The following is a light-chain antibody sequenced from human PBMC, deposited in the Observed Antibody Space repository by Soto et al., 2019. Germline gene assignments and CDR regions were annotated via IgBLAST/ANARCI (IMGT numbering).Light chain of an antibody. V-gene: IGLV1-40*01. CDR1: SSNIGAGYD. CDR2: GNN. Sequence: QSVLTQPPSVSGAPGQRVTISCTGSSSNIGAGYDVHWYQQLPGTAPKLLIYGNNNRPSGVPDRFSGSKSGTSASLAITGLQAEDEADYYCQSYDSSLSTYGVFGGGTKATVL. J-gene: IGLJ3*02. CDR3: QSYDSSLSTYGV.